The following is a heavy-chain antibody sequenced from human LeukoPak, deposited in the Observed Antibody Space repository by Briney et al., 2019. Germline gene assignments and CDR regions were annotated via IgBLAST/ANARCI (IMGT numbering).Heavy chain of an antibody. CDR1: GYSISSGYY. J-gene: IGHJ4*02. CDR3: ARAAWSSGSGSTDY. D-gene: IGHD3-10*01. Sequence: SETLSLTCTVSGYSISSGYYWGWIRQPPGKGLEWIGSIYHSGSTYYNPSLKSRVTISVDTSKNQFSLKLSSVTAADTAVYYCARAAWSSGSGSTDYWGQGTLVTVSS. CDR2: IYHSGST. V-gene: IGHV4-38-2*02.